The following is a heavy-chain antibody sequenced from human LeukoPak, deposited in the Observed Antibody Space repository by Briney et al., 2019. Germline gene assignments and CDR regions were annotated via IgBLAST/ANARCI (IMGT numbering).Heavy chain of an antibody. CDR2: IYTSGST. CDR1: GGSISSGSYY. J-gene: IGHJ4*02. CDR3: ARLRRYYDSSGPVDY. D-gene: IGHD3-22*01. V-gene: IGHV4-61*02. Sequence: SETLSLTCTVSGGSISSGSYYWSWIRQPAGKGLEWIGRIYTSGSTNYNPSLKSRVTISVDTSKNQFSLKLSSVTAADTAVYYCARLRRYYDSSGPVDYWGQGTLVTVSS.